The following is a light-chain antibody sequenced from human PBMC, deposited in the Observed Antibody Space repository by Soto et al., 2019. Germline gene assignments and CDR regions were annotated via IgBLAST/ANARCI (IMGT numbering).Light chain of an antibody. V-gene: IGLV2-8*01. Sequence: QSVLTQPPSASGSPGQSVTISCTGTSSDVGGYNYVSWYQQYPGKAPKLMIYEVSKRPSGVPDRFSGSKSGNTASLTVSGLQAEDEADYCCSSYAGSNNFAAFGTGNKVTVL. CDR3: SSYAGSNNFAA. CDR2: EVS. CDR1: SSDVGGYNY. J-gene: IGLJ1*01.